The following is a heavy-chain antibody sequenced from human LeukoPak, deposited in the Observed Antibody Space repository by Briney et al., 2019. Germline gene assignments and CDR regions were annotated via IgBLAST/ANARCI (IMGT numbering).Heavy chain of an antibody. CDR2: ITNSGSTI. CDR3: ARDSISAAPFDL. D-gene: IGHD2/OR15-2a*01. V-gene: IGHV3-48*02. Sequence: PGGSLKLSCAASGFTFSTYAMNWVRLAPGKGPEWISYITNSGSTIYYADSVKGRFTISRDNAKNSLVLQMNSLRDEDSAVYYCARDSISAAPFDLWGQGTLITVSS. J-gene: IGHJ5*02. CDR1: GFTFSTYA.